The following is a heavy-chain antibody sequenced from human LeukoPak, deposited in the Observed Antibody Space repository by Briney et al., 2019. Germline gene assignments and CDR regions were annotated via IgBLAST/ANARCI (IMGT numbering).Heavy chain of an antibody. CDR3: AKDAYSGYGDFDY. J-gene: IGHJ4*02. CDR2: IRYDGSKK. CDR1: GFSFSNYD. Sequence: GGSLRLSCAASGFSFSNYDIHWVRQAPGKGLEWVARIRYDGSKKYFADSVKGRFTISRDNAKNSLYLQMNNLGVEDTALYYCAKDAYSGYGDFDYWGQGPLVTVSS. V-gene: IGHV3-30*02. D-gene: IGHD4-17*01.